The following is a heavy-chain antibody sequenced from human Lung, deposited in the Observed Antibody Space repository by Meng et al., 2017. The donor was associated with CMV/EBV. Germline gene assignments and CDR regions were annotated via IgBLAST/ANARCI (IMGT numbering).Heavy chain of an antibody. CDR1: GFTFSNAW. Sequence: VQLVEFGGGLVKPGGSLRLSCAGSGFTFSNAWMSWVRQAPGKGLEWVGRIKSKTDGETTDYTAPVKGRFTISRDDSKNTLYLQMNSLKTEDTAVYYCIWNDLGDYWGQGTLVTVSS. D-gene: IGHD1-1*01. CDR2: IKSKTDGETT. V-gene: IGHV3-15*01. J-gene: IGHJ4*02. CDR3: IWNDLGDY.